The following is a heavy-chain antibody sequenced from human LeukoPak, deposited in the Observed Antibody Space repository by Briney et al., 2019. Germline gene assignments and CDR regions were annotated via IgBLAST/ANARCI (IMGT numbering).Heavy chain of an antibody. V-gene: IGHV4-31*03. Sequence: SQTLSLTCTVFGGSISSGGYYWSWIRQHPGKGLEWIGYIYYSGSTYYNPSLKSRVTISVDTSKNQFSLKLSSVTAADTAVYYCARASDSFIVAAGTVFDYWGQGTLVTVSS. CDR2: IYYSGST. D-gene: IGHD6-13*01. J-gene: IGHJ4*02. CDR3: ARASDSFIVAAGTVFDY. CDR1: GGSISSGGYY.